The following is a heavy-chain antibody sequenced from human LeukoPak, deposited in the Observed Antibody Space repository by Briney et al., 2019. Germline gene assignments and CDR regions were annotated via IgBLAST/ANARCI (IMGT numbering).Heavy chain of an antibody. CDR3: ARDRLGIGAFDI. D-gene: IGHD7-27*01. J-gene: IGHJ3*02. CDR2: IYHSGST. V-gene: IGHV4-4*02. CDR1: GGSISSSNW. Sequence: SETLSLTCAVSGGSISSSNWWSWVRQPPGKGLEWIGEIYHSGSTNYNPSLKSRVTISVDTSKNQFSLKLSSVTAADTAVYYCARDRLGIGAFDIWGQGTMVTVSS.